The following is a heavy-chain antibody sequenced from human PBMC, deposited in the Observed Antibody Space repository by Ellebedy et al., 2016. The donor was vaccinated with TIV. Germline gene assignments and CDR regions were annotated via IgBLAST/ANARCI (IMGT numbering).Heavy chain of an antibody. CDR3: ATSIGTMADY. V-gene: IGHV3-15*01. D-gene: IGHD4/OR15-4a*01. CDR1: KFAFTNAW. Sequence: PGGSLRLSCAASKFAFTNAWMNWVRQAPGKGLEWVGRIKSRSDGGTTDYIAPVKGRFTISRDDSKSTVYLQMNSLKTEDTAVYYCATSIGTMADYWGQGTLVTVSS. CDR2: IKSRSDGGTT. J-gene: IGHJ4*02.